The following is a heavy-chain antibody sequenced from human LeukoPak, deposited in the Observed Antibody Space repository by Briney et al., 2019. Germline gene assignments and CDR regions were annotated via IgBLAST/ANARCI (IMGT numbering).Heavy chain of an antibody. J-gene: IGHJ4*02. CDR1: GFTVSSNY. Sequence: GGSLRLSCAASGFTVSSNYMSWVRQAPGKGLEWVATISVDVNTKYYADSVKGRCSISRDNSENMMYLQMNDLRDEDTAVYFCARDTYSSSWSPLTYWGQGTLVTVSS. D-gene: IGHD6-13*01. CDR2: ISVDVNTK. V-gene: IGHV3-30-3*01. CDR3: ARDTYSSSWSPLTY.